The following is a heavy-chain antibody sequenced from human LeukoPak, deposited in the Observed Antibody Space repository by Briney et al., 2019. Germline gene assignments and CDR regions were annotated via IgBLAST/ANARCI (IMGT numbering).Heavy chain of an antibody. CDR1: GFTFSSYG. CDR2: IWYDGSNK. V-gene: IGHV3-33*01. J-gene: IGHJ5*02. Sequence: GRSLRLSCGASGFTFSSYGMHWVRQASGKGLEWVALIWYDGSNKYYADSVKGRFTISRDNSKNTLYLQMNSLRAEDTAVYSCARAERIAARSGYNWFDPWGQGTLVTVSP. CDR3: ARAERIAARSGYNWFDP. D-gene: IGHD6-6*01.